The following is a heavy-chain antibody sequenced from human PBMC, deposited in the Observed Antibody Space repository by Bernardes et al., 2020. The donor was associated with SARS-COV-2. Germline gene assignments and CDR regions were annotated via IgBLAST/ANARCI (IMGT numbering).Heavy chain of an antibody. CDR2: ISGRAGST. Sequence: GGSLSLSCAASGFTFSSNAISWVREAPGKGLEWVSAISGRAGSTYYADSVKGRFTISRDYSKNTLYLQMNSLRAEDTAVYYCAKGHSRYYYGMDVWGQGTTVTVSS. D-gene: IGHD5-18*01. J-gene: IGHJ6*02. V-gene: IGHV3-23*01. CDR1: GFTFSSNA. CDR3: AKGHSRYYYGMDV.